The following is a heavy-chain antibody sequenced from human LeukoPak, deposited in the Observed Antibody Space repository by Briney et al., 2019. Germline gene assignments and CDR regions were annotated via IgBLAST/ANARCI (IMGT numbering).Heavy chain of an antibody. CDR3: ARVFSMDV. J-gene: IGHJ6*04. V-gene: IGHV3-21*01. CDR2: ISGSSSYI. Sequence: SGGSLRLSCAASGFTFSSYAMSWVRQAPGKGLEWVSAISGSSSYIYYADSVKGRFTISRDNAKNSLYLQMNSLRAEDTAVYYCARVFSMDVWGKGTTVTVSS. CDR1: GFTFSSYA. D-gene: IGHD1-14*01.